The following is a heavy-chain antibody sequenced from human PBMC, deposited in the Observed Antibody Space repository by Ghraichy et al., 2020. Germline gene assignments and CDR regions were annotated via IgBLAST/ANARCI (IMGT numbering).Heavy chain of an antibody. Sequence: SETLSLTCTVSGDSISSSSYYWGWIRQPPGKGLEWIGSIYYSGNTYYNPSLKSRVTISVDTSKNQFSLKLSSVTAADTAVYYCARQETGSVIVMVITNYYFDYWGQGILVTVSS. CDR3: ARQETGSVIVMVITNYYFDY. CDR2: IYYSGNT. CDR1: GDSISSSSYY. V-gene: IGHV4-39*01. J-gene: IGHJ4*02. D-gene: IGHD3-22*01.